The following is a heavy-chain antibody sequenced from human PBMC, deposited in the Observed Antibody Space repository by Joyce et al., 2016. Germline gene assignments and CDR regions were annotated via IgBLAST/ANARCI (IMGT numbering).Heavy chain of an antibody. D-gene: IGHD6-25*01. CDR1: GLTLSNYG. Sequence: QVQLVESGGGVVQPGRSLRLSCVASGLTLSNYGVHWVRQAPGKGLGWVAVISYDGIYKYYADSVKGRFTISRDNSKNTVFLEMNSLRTEDTAVYYCAKILTATYSSGWFLDYWGQGTLVTVSS. J-gene: IGHJ4*02. CDR2: ISYDGIYK. CDR3: AKILTATYSSGWFLDY. V-gene: IGHV3-30*18.